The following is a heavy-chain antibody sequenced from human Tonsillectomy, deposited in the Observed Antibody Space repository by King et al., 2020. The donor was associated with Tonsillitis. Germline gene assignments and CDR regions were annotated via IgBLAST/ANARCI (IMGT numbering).Heavy chain of an antibody. V-gene: IGHV3-23*04. Sequence: VQLVESGGGLVQPGGSLRLSCAASGFTFSSYAMSWVRQAPGKGLEWVSAISSGGGSTYYEDSVKGRFTISRDNSKNTLYLQMDSLRAEDTAIYYCAKESYYAFWSGINYFDYWGQGTLVTVSS. CDR1: GFTFSSYA. CDR3: AKESYYAFWSGINYFDY. CDR2: ISSGGGST. D-gene: IGHD3-3*01. J-gene: IGHJ4*02.